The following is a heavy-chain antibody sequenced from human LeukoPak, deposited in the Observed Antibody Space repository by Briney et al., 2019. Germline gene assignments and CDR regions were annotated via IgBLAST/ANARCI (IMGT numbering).Heavy chain of an antibody. CDR3: ARGRASAFDV. Sequence: SETLSLTCTVSGGSMNRNYWSWIRQPAGKGLEWIGRIYTGGRANYSPSLTSRVTMSVDTSKNQFSLKVSSVTAADTAVYYCARGRASAFDVWGQGTMVTVSS. J-gene: IGHJ3*01. V-gene: IGHV4-4*07. CDR2: IYTGGRA. D-gene: IGHD6-25*01. CDR1: GGSMNRNY.